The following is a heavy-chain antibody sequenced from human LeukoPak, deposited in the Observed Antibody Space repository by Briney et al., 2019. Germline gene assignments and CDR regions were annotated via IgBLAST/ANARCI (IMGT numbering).Heavy chain of an antibody. V-gene: IGHV3-23*01. CDR1: GFTFSSYA. CDR2: ISGSGGST. D-gene: IGHD2-2*01. Sequence: GGSLRLSCAASGFTFSSYAMSWVRQAPGKGLEWVSAISGSGGSTYYADSVKGRFTISRDNSRNTLYLQMNSLRAEDTAVYYCAKDIVVVPAASDYWGQGTLVTVSS. J-gene: IGHJ4*02. CDR3: AKDIVVVPAASDY.